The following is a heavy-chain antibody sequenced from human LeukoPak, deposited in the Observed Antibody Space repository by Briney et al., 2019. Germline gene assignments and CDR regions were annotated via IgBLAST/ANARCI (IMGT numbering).Heavy chain of an antibody. CDR3: ARYYDSSGDGSKDYYGMDV. Sequence: ASVKVSCKASGYTFTSYGISWVRQAPGQGLEWMGWISAYNGDTNYAQKNQGRVTMTADTSTSTAYMELRSLRSDDTAMYYCARYYDSSGDGSKDYYGMDVWGQGTTVTVSS. J-gene: IGHJ6*02. CDR1: GYTFTSYG. CDR2: ISAYNGDT. V-gene: IGHV1-18*01. D-gene: IGHD3-22*01.